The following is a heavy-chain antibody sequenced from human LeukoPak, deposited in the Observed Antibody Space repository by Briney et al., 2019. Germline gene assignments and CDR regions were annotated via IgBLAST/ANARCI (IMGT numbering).Heavy chain of an antibody. D-gene: IGHD4-11*01. V-gene: IGHV3-21*01. CDR3: ARQSTPWAHGDT. J-gene: IGHJ5*02. CDR1: GFTFSSYS. CDR2: ISSSSSYI. Sequence: GGSLRLSCAASGFTFSSYSMNWVRQAPGKGLEWVSSISSSSSYIYYADSVKGRFTISRDNAKNSLYLQMNSLRAEDTAVYYCARQSTPWAHGDTWGQGTLVTVSS.